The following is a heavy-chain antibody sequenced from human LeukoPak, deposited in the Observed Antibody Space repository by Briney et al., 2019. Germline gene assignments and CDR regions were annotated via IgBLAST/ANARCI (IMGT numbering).Heavy chain of an antibody. CDR3: FGSGGYSK. CDR2: IKPDGSET. J-gene: IGHJ4*02. D-gene: IGHD3-10*01. CDR1: GFTFSNSW. Sequence: GGSLRLSCAASGFTFSNSWMNWVRQALGKGLEWVANIKPDGSETHYVDSVKGRFTISRDNARNSVYLQMNSLRAEDTAVYYCFGSGGYSKWDQGTLVTVSS. V-gene: IGHV3-7*01.